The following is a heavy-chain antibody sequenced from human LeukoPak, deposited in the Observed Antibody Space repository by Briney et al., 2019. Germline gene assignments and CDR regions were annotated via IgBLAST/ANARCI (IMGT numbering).Heavy chain of an antibody. Sequence: GGSLRLSCAVSGFTFSSYGMHWVRQAPGRGLEWAAVISYDGSNKYYVDSVKGRFTISRDNSKNTLYLQMNSLRVEDTAVYYCAKDRGSSSWYVDYWGPGTLVTVSS. V-gene: IGHV3-30*18. D-gene: IGHD6-13*01. J-gene: IGHJ4*02. CDR2: ISYDGSNK. CDR3: AKDRGSSSWYVDY. CDR1: GFTFSSYG.